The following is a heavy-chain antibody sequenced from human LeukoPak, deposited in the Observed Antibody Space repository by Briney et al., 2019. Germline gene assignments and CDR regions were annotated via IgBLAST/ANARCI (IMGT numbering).Heavy chain of an antibody. V-gene: IGHV4-39*07. D-gene: IGHD2-15*01. CDR3: ARGQDIVVVVAATPGAWFDP. Sequence: PSETLSLTCTVSGGSISSSSYYWGWIRQPPGKGLEWIGEINHSGSTNYNPSLKSRVTISVDTSKNQFSLKLSSVTAADTAVYYCARGQDIVVVVAATPGAWFDPWGQGTLVTVSS. CDR2: INHSGST. CDR1: GGSISSSSYY. J-gene: IGHJ5*02.